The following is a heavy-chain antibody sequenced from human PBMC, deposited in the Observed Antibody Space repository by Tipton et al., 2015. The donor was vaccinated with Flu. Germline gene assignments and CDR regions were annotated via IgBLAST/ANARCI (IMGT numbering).Heavy chain of an antibody. CDR3: TRIVDRAMDLFDY. V-gene: IGHV3-73*01. J-gene: IGHJ4*02. D-gene: IGHD5-18*01. Sequence: SLRLSCEASGFTFSSSSMHWVRQASGKGLEWVGRISGKANNYATEYPASLKGRFTISRDDSKNTAYLQMISLNTEDTAVYYCTRIVDRAMDLFDYWGQGTLVTVSS. CDR1: GFTFSSSS. CDR2: ISGKANNYAT.